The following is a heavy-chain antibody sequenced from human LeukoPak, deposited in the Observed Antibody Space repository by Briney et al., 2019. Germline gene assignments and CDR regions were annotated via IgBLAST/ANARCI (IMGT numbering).Heavy chain of an antibody. CDR3: AKDSCSGGSCYSFDY. CDR1: GFTFSSYS. Sequence: PGGSLSLSCAASGFTFSSYSMSWVRQPPGKGLEWVSAISCRGGSTYYADSVKGPFTISRNNSKNTLYLQTNSLTAEDTAVYSCAKDSCSGGSCYSFDYWGQATLVTVSS. V-gene: IGHV3-23*01. D-gene: IGHD2-15*01. J-gene: IGHJ4*02. CDR2: ISCRGGST.